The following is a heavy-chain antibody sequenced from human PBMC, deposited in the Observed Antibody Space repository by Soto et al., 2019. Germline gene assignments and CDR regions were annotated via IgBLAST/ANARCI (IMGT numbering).Heavy chain of an antibody. CDR3: ARGWYCSGGSSSSGDASHI. V-gene: IGHV1-8*01. J-gene: IGHJ3*02. CDR1: GYTFTSYD. Sequence: ASVKVSCKASGYTFTSYDINWVRQATGQGLEWMGWMNPNSGNTGYAQKFQGRVTMTRNTSISTAYMELSSLRSEDTAVYYCARGWYCSGGSSSSGDASHIWRDGTMVTVS. D-gene: IGHD2-15*01. CDR2: MNPNSGNT.